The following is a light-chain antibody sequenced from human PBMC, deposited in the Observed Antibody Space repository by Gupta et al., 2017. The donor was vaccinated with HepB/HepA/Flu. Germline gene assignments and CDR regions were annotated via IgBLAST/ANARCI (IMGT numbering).Light chain of an antibody. CDR2: SNN. V-gene: IGLV1-44*01. CDR3: AAWDDSLNGYV. Sequence: SVLTPPPSASVTPGQRVTISCSGRRSHLGSNTVDWYQQRPGTAPKLLMYSNNQRPSGVPDRCSGSKSGTSASLTISGLQAEEEADYYCAAWDDSLNGYVFGTGTKVTVL. CDR1: RSHLGSNT. J-gene: IGLJ1*01.